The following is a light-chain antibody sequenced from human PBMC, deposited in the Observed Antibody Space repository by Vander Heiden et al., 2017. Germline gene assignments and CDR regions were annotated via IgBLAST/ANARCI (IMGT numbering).Light chain of an antibody. J-gene: IGKJ1*01. CDR2: DAS. Sequence: IQMTLSPSSLSASVGDRVTITCQASQDISNYLNCYQQKPGKAPKLLIYDASNLETGVPSRFSGSGSGTDFTFTISSLQPEDIPTSYCQQDDNLPWTFGQGTKVEIK. CDR1: QDISNY. CDR3: QQDDNLPWT. V-gene: IGKV1-33*01.